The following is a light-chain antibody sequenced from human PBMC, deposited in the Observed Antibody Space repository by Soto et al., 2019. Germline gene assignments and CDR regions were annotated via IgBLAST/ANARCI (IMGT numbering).Light chain of an antibody. V-gene: IGKV3-11*01. CDR1: QSVSSY. J-gene: IGKJ1*01. CDR2: DAS. Sequence: EIVLTQSPATLSLSPGERATLSCRASQSVSSYLAWYQQKPGQAPRLLIYDASNRVTGIPARFSGSGSGTDSTLTISSLEPEDFAVYYCQQRSNWPLTFGQGPKVEIK. CDR3: QQRSNWPLT.